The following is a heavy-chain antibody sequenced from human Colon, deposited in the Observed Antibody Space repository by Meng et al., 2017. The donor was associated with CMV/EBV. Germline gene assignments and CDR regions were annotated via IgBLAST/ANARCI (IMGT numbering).Heavy chain of an antibody. CDR2: ITWNSAWI. V-gene: IGHV3-9*01. CDR1: GFTLDDYV. J-gene: IGHJ6*02. D-gene: IGHD2/OR15-2a*01. Sequence: SLKISCVASGFTLDDYVIQWVRQSPGQGLEWVSSITWNSAWIDYADSVKGRFTISRDRVSNSLHLQMHSLRAEDTAIYYCVRDGSGVSGPDFYLFGMDVWGQGTTVTVSS. CDR3: VRDGSGVSGPDFYLFGMDV.